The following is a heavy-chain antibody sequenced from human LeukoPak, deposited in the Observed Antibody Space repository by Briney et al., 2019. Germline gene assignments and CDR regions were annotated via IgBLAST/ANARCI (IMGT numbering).Heavy chain of an antibody. Sequence: PGGSLRLSCAASGFTVSSNYMSWVRQAPGKGLDWVSVIYSGGSTYYADSVKGRFTISRDNSKNTLYLQMNSLRAEDTAVYYCASGSGSYRTPYYYMDVWGTGTTVTVPS. CDR1: GFTVSSNY. V-gene: IGHV3-53*01. CDR3: ASGSGSYRTPYYYMDV. CDR2: IYSGGST. J-gene: IGHJ6*03. D-gene: IGHD3-10*01.